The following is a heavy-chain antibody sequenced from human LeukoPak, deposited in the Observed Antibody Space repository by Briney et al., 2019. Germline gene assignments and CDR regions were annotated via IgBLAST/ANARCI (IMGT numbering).Heavy chain of an antibody. J-gene: IGHJ4*02. V-gene: IGHV1-46*01. Sequence: ASVKVSCKASGYTFTSNYIHWVRQAPGQGLEWMGMIYPRDGSTSYAQKFQGRVTVTRDTSTSTVHMELSGLRAEDTAVYYCAKDRGRIAVAGSDYWGQGTLVTVSS. CDR1: GYTFTSNY. D-gene: IGHD6-19*01. CDR3: AKDRGRIAVAGSDY. CDR2: IYPRDGST.